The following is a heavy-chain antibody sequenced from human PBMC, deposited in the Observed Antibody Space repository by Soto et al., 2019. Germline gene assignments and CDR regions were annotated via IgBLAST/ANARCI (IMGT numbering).Heavy chain of an antibody. Sequence: SLRISWAASGFTFDNYAMHWVRQAPGKGLEWVSGISWNSNTIAYADSVKGRFTISRDNAKNSLYLQMNSLRAEDTAFYYCAKDTGPNWGQGTLVTVSS. CDR2: ISWNSNTI. CDR1: GFTFDNYA. J-gene: IGHJ4*02. V-gene: IGHV3-9*01. CDR3: AKDTGPN.